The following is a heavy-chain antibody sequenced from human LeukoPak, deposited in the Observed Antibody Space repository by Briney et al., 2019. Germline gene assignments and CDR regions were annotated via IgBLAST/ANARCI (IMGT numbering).Heavy chain of an antibody. CDR1: GFTLSSYW. CDR3: ARVTDSSSWPHFDY. V-gene: IGHV3-74*01. Sequence: PAGSLRLSCAASGFTLSSYWMHWERQAPGMELVWVSRLNSDGSITTYADSVKGRFTISRDNAKTTLYLQMNNLRAEDTAVYYCARVTDSSSWPHFDYWGQGTLVTVSS. CDR2: LNSDGSIT. J-gene: IGHJ4*02. D-gene: IGHD6-13*01.